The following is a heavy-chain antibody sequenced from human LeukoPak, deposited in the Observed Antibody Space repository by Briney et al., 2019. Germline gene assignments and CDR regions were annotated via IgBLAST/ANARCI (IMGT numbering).Heavy chain of an antibody. V-gene: IGHV1-69*13. J-gene: IGHJ4*02. D-gene: IGHD5-12*01. CDR3: ASTAIVATILYYFDY. CDR1: GYTFSSYA. Sequence: ASVKVSCKASGYTFSSYAISWVRQAPGQGLEWMGGITPIFGTANYAQKFQGRVTITADESTSTAYMELSSLRSEDTAVYYCASTAIVATILYYFDYWGQGTLVTVSS. CDR2: ITPIFGTA.